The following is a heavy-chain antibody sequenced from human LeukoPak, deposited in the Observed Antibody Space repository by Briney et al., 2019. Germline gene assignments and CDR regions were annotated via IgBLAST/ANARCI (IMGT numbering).Heavy chain of an antibody. D-gene: IGHD3-10*01. J-gene: IGHJ4*02. CDR2: ITPSCGST. CDR1: XYTFTSYY. CDR3: ASRGAISQD. Sequence: GASVXXXXKXSXYTFTSYYXHWVRQAPGQGVESLGIITPSCGSTIYAQKSQGRLTMTRDTSTSTVYMDLSSLRSEDTAVYYCASRGAISQDWGQGTLVTVSS. V-gene: IGHV1-46*01.